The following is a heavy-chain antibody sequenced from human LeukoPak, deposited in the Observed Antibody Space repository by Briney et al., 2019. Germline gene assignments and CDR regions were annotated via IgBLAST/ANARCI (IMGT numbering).Heavy chain of an antibody. V-gene: IGHV3-74*01. Sequence: RSLRLSCAASGFTFSSYAMHWVRQAPGKGLVWVSRINSDGSSRNYADSVKGRFTISRDNAKNTLYLQMNSLRAEDTAVYYCASASSHRIAAGGDYWGQGTLVTVSS. D-gene: IGHD6-13*01. CDR3: ASASSHRIAAGGDY. CDR1: GFTFSSYA. J-gene: IGHJ4*02. CDR2: INSDGSSR.